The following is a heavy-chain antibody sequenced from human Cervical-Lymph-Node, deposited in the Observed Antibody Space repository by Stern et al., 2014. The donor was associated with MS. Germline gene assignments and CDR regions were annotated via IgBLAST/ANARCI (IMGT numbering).Heavy chain of an antibody. D-gene: IGHD2-8*01. CDR2: ISYDGNHK. CDR1: GFTFSSYG. CDR3: ARDYEDTSMLFDH. V-gene: IGHV3-30*03. Sequence: VQLVESGGAVVQPGRSLRLSCAASGFTFSSYGMHWVRQAPGKGLDGGTVISYDGNHKYYAASVKGRFTISRDNSKNTLHLQMNSVTPDDTAIYYCARDYEDTSMLFDHWGQGTLVTVSS. J-gene: IGHJ4*01.